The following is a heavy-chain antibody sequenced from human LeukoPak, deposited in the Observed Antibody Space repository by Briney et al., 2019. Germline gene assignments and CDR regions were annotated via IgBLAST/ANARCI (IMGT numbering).Heavy chain of an antibody. V-gene: IGHV3-23*01. J-gene: IGHJ3*02. Sequence: GGSLRLSCAASGFTFSSYAMSWVRQAPGKGLEWVSTNSGSGGSTYYADSVEGRFTISRDNSKSTLYLQINSLRAEDTAVYYCAKDMGYSSSWYYAFDIWGQGTLVTVSS. CDR3: AKDMGYSSSWYYAFDI. CDR1: GFTFSSYA. D-gene: IGHD6-13*01. CDR2: NSGSGGST.